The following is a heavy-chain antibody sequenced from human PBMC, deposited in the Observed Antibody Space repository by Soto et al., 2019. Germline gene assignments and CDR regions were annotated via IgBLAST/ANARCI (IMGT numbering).Heavy chain of an antibody. CDR1: GYTFTSYD. D-gene: IGHD6-19*01. Sequence: ASVKVSCTASGYTFTSYDINWVRQATGQGLEWMGWMNPNSGNTGYAQKFQGRVTMTRNTSISTAYMELSSLRSEDTAVYYCARGAVAGRDYYYYYMDVWGKGTTVTVSS. CDR3: ARGAVAGRDYYYYYMDV. CDR2: MNPNSGNT. V-gene: IGHV1-8*01. J-gene: IGHJ6*03.